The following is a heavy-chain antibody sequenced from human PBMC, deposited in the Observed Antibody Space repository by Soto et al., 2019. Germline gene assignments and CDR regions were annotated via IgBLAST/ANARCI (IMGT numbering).Heavy chain of an antibody. J-gene: IGHJ4*02. D-gene: IGHD1-26*01. CDR2: ISGSDGKT. CDR1: GFSFSSYA. Sequence: GSLRLSCTASGFSFSSYALSWVRQAPGKGLEWVSTISGSDGKTYYADSVKGRFSISRDTSKTTLYLEMTSLRVEDTAVYYCARWSFLDYWGQGTRVTVSS. V-gene: IGHV3-23*01. CDR3: ARWSFLDY.